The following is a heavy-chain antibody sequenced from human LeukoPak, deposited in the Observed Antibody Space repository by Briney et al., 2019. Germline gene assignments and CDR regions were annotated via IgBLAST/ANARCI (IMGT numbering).Heavy chain of an antibody. V-gene: IGHV3-23*01. Sequence: HPGGSLRLSCTPSGFTFIIFAMTWVRQAPGRGLDWVSTITDSGDSTYYADSVRGRFTISRDNSMNTLYLQINSLRADDTAVYFCARDYYDRSGDGAFDYWGQGTLVTVSS. J-gene: IGHJ4*02. CDR3: ARDYYDRSGDGAFDY. CDR2: ITDSGDST. D-gene: IGHD3-22*01. CDR1: GFTFIIFA.